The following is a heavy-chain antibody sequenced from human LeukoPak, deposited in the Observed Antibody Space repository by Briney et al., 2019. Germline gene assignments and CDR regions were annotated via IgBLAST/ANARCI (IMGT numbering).Heavy chain of an antibody. CDR3: TREKEAYNFGLAYYYYYMDV. CDR2: IGSGAKSYAT. D-gene: IGHD5-18*01. CDR1: GFTFSSYA. Sequence: TGGSLRLSCAASGFTFSSYAMHWVRQAPGKGLEWVGQIGSGAKSYATAYAASVKGRFTISRDDSKNTAYLQMNSLQTEDTAVYYCTREKEAYNFGLAYYYYYMDVWGKGTTVTVSS. J-gene: IGHJ6*03. V-gene: IGHV3-73*01.